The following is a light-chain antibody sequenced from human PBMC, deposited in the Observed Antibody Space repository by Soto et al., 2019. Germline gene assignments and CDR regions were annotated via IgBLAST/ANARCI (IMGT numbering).Light chain of an antibody. V-gene: IGKV3-20*01. CDR3: QQYGSSPRT. J-gene: IGKJ5*01. Sequence: EIVLTQSPGTLSLSPGERATLSCRASQSVSSSYLAWYQQKPGQAPRLLIYGASSRATGIPDRFSGSGSGTDFTLTSSSLEPEDFAGYYFQQYGSSPRTFGQGTRLEIK. CDR2: GAS. CDR1: QSVSSSY.